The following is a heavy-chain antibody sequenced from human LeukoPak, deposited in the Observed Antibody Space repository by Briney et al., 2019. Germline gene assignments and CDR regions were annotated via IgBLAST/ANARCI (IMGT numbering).Heavy chain of an antibody. CDR1: GFTFTTYW. D-gene: IGHD7-27*01. CDR3: VGGMGNY. CDR2: INTDGKII. J-gene: IGHJ4*02. V-gene: IGHV3-74*03. Sequence: GGSLRLSCAASGFTFTTYWMHWVRQAPGKGLVWVSRINTDGKIITYADSVKGRFTISRDNAKNTVYQQMKSLRVEDTAVYYCVGGMGNYWGQGTLVTVSS.